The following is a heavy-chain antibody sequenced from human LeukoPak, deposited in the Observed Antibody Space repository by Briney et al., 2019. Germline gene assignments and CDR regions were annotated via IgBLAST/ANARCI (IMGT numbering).Heavy chain of an antibody. Sequence: GASVKVSCKASGYTFTSYGISWVRQAPGQGLEWMGWISTYSGNTNYVQKLQGRVTMTTDTSTSTAYMELRSLRSDDTAVYYCATNSTRGYSYAPLFDYWGQGTLVTVSS. J-gene: IGHJ4*02. V-gene: IGHV1-18*01. CDR2: ISTYSGNT. D-gene: IGHD5-18*01. CDR1: GYTFTSYG. CDR3: ATNSTRGYSYAPLFDY.